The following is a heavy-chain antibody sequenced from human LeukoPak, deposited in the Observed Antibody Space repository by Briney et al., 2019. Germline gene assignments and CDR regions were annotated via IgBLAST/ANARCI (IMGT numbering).Heavy chain of an antibody. CDR2: IYYSGST. CDR1: GGSISSYY. V-gene: IGHV4-59*08. Sequence: PSETLSLTCTVSGGSISSYYWSWIRQPPGKGLEWIGYIYYSGSTNYNPSLKSRVTISVDTSKNQFSLKLSSVTAADTAVYYCARRSVRAWFAPWGQGTLVTVSS. D-gene: IGHD6-19*01. CDR3: ARRSVRAWFAP. J-gene: IGHJ5*02.